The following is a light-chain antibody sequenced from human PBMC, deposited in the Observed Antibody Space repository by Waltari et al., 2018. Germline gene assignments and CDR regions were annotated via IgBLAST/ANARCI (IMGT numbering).Light chain of an antibody. CDR2: DVT. CDR3: CSYAGGSYV. V-gene: IGLV2-11*01. CDR1: SSDIGGYDY. J-gene: IGLJ1*01. Sequence: QSALPQPRSVSGSPGQSVTISCTGTSSDIGGYDYVSWYQQHPGKAPKLFIYDVTTRPPGVPDRFSGSRSGTTASLTISGLQPEDEADYYCCSYAGGSYVFGTGTKVTVL.